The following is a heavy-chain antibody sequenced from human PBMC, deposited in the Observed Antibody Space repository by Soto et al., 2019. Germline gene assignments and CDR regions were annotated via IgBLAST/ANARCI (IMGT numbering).Heavy chain of an antibody. CDR1: GGSFSGYY. V-gene: IGHV4-34*01. J-gene: IGHJ4*02. CDR3: ARGPVADFDY. Sequence: PSETLSLTCAVYGGSFSGYYWSWIRQPPGKGLGWIGEINHSGSTNYNPSLKSRVTISVDTSKNQFSLKLSSVTAADTAVYYCARGPVADFDYWRQGTLVTVSS. D-gene: IGHD2-15*01. CDR2: INHSGST.